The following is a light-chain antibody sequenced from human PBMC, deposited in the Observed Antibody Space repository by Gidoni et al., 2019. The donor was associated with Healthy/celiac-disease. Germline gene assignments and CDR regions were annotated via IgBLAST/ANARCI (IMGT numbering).Light chain of an antibody. Sequence: QSALTQPPSASGSPGQSVTISCTGTSSYVGGYNYVSWHQQHPGKAPKLMIYEVSKRPSGVPDRFSGSKSGNTASLTVSGLQAEDEADYYCSSYAGSNNLVFGGGTKLTVL. J-gene: IGLJ2*01. CDR1: SSYVGGYNY. CDR2: EVS. CDR3: SSYAGSNNLV. V-gene: IGLV2-8*01.